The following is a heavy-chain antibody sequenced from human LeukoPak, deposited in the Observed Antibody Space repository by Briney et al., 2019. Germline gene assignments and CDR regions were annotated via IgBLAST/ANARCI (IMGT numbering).Heavy chain of an antibody. V-gene: IGHV3-23*01. CDR3: AKVLTWATRAFDI. J-gene: IGHJ3*02. CDR2: ISGSGDST. D-gene: IGHD1-26*01. Sequence: GGSLRLSCAASGFTFSSYAMSWVRQAPGKGLEWVSAISGSGDSTYYADSVKGRFTISRDNSKNTLYLQMNSLRAEDTAVYYCAKVLTWATRAFDIWGQGTMVTVSS. CDR1: GFTFSSYA.